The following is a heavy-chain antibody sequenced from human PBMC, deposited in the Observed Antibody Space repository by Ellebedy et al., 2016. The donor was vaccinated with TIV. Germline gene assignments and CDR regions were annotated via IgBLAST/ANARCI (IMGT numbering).Heavy chain of an antibody. CDR2: INPGGGTT. CDR3: ARALGSSGPQGY. Sequence: AASVKVSCKASGYTFINYSVHWVRQAPGQGLEWMGIINPGGGTTSYAQKFQGRVTMNRDTSTSTVYMELSSLRSEDTAVYYCARALGSSGPQGYWGQGTLVTVSS. V-gene: IGHV1-46*01. CDR1: GYTFINYS. J-gene: IGHJ4*02. D-gene: IGHD6-19*01.